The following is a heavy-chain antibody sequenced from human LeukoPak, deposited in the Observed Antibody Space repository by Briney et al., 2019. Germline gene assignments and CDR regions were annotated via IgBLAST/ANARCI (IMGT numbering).Heavy chain of an antibody. V-gene: IGHV4-38-2*02. D-gene: IGHD6-13*01. CDR2: IFYSGST. CDR1: GYSISSGYY. J-gene: IGHJ4*02. CDR3: ARGFGLAAAGADY. Sequence: SETLSLTCTVSGYSISSGYYWGWIRQPAGKGLEWIGSIFYSGSTYYNPSLKSRVTISIDTSKNQFSLKLSSVTAADTAVYYCARGFGLAAAGADYWGQGTLVTVSS.